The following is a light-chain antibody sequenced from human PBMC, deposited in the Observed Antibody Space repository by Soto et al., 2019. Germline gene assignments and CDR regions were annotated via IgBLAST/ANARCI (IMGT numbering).Light chain of an antibody. J-gene: IGKJ4*01. Sequence: DIQLTQSPSTLSASVGDRVTITCRASQSITNWLAWYQQKPGKAPKVLIHMASSLKSGVPSRFRGRGSGTECTLTITSWQPDDSATYYCQQYNSLSSVSFGGGSKVEI. CDR1: QSITNW. V-gene: IGKV1-5*03. CDR3: QQYNSLSSVS. CDR2: MAS.